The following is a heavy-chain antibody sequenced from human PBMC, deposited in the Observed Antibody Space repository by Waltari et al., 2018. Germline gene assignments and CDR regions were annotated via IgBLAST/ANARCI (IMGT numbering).Heavy chain of an antibody. CDR3: TKRAESNGWTGWIFDY. Sequence: EVQLLESGGGLVQPGGSLRLSCAASGSTFSSYAMIWVRQAPGKGLEWVSAISGSGGNTYYADSVKGRFTISRDNSKNTLYLQMNSLRAEDTAVYYGTKRAESNGWTGWIFDYWGQGTLVTVSS. J-gene: IGHJ4*02. D-gene: IGHD6-19*01. CDR1: GSTFSSYA. CDR2: ISGSGGNT. V-gene: IGHV3-23*01.